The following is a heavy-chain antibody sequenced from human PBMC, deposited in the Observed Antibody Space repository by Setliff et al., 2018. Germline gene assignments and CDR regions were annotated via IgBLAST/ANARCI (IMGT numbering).Heavy chain of an antibody. D-gene: IGHD4-4*01. J-gene: IGHJ4*02. CDR2: VYYSGTT. V-gene: IGHV4-59*08. CDR1: GGSISTYY. Sequence: PSETLSLTCTVSGGSISTYYWSWIRQPPGKGLEFIGYVYYSGTTYSNASLASRLTISVDTAKNQFSLKLTSVTAADTAIYYCARASVVHAVTIGYWGQGTLVTVSS. CDR3: ARASVVHAVTIGY.